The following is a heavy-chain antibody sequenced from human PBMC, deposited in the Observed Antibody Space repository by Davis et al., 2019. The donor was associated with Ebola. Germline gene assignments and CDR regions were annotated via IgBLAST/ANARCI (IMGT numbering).Heavy chain of an antibody. V-gene: IGHV1-18*01. J-gene: IGHJ4*02. CDR3: ASIGTVGAHFDH. D-gene: IGHD1-26*01. Sequence: ASVKVSCKSSGFTLSGAAVQWVRQAPGQGLEWMGWISSYDGDIKYAQKFQGRVTMTTDTSTSTSYLELRSLRSDDTAVYYCASIGTVGAHFDHWGQGTLVTVSS. CDR2: ISSYDGDI. CDR1: GFTLSGAA.